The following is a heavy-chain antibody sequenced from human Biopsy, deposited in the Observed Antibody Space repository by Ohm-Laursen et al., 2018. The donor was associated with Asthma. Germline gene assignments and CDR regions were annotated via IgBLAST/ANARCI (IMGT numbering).Heavy chain of an antibody. J-gene: IGHJ6*02. CDR2: ISYGGKT. Sequence: TLSITWTVSGGSMTPTSHYWDWIRQAPGKGLEWIGYISYGGKTSYNPSLKNRVTISRDTSKNQFSLRLTSVTAADTAVYFCARRITIFGVVQKDHGMDAWGQGTTVIVSS. V-gene: IGHV4-39*01. D-gene: IGHD3-3*01. CDR1: GGSMTPTSHY. CDR3: ARRITIFGVVQKDHGMDA.